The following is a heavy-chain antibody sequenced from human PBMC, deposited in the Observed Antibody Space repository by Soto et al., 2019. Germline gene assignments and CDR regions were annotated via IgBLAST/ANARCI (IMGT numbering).Heavy chain of an antibody. V-gene: IGHV3-11*01. CDR1: GFTFSDYY. CDR2: ISSSGSTI. J-gene: IGHJ3*02. Sequence: GGSLRLSCAASGFTFSDYYMSWIRQAPGKGLEWVSYISSSGSTIYYANYVKGRFPISRDNPKNSLYLQMNSLRAEDTAVYYCARGGPWYNWNQTDAFDIWGQGTIVTVSS. D-gene: IGHD1-20*01. CDR3: ARGGPWYNWNQTDAFDI.